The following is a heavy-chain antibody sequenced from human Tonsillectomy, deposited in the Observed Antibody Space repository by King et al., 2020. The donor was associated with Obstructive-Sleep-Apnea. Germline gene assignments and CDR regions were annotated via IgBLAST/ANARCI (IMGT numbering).Heavy chain of an antibody. D-gene: IGHD1-14*01. Sequence: VQLVESGGGVVQPGKSLRLSCAASGFTFSTYGMHWVRQAPGKGLEWVALIYYDGSKESYGDSVKGRFTISRDNSKKMVDLQMNSLRAEDTAVYYCAGAPACGEPAYWGQGTRVAVSS. CDR3: AGAPACGEPAY. V-gene: IGHV3-33*01. CDR2: IYYDGSKE. CDR1: GFTFSTYG. J-gene: IGHJ4*02.